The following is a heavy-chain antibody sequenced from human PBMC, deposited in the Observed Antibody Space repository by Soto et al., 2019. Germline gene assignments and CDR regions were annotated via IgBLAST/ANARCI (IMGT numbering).Heavy chain of an antibody. CDR3: ADTNWGRFGH. D-gene: IGHD7-27*01. CDR1: GGTFSSYA. Sequence: QVQLVQSGAEVKKPGSSVKVSCKASGGTFSSYAISWVRQAPGQGLEWMGGIIPIVGRANYAQKFQGRVTIPAEESTSTAYMQRSSLRSEDTAVYYWADTNWGRFGHWGQGTLVTVSS. CDR2: IIPIVGRA. J-gene: IGHJ4*02. V-gene: IGHV1-69*12.